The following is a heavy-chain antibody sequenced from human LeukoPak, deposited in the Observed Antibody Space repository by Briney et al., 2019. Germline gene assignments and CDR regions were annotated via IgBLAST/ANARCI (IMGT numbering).Heavy chain of an antibody. Sequence: ASVNVSCKASGYRFTSYGIIWVRQAPGQGLEWMGGISAHNGNTNDGQKLQGRVTMTTDTSTSTAYMELRSLRSDDKAVYYCARGDDYGDYLSAFDIWGQGTMVPVSS. D-gene: IGHD4-17*01. J-gene: IGHJ3*02. CDR2: ISAHNGNT. V-gene: IGHV1-18*04. CDR1: GYRFTSYG. CDR3: ARGDDYGDYLSAFDI.